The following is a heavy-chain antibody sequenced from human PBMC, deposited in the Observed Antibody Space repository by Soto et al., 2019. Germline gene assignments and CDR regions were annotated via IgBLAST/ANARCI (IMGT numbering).Heavy chain of an antibody. J-gene: IGHJ6*02. CDR2: ISGSGGST. V-gene: IGHV3-23*01. CDR1: GFTFSSYA. CDR3: AKGQQWLTGGTYYYGMDV. Sequence: GALRLSCAASGFTFSSYAMSWVRQAPGKGLEWVSAISGSGGSTYYADSVKGRFTISRDNSKNTLYLQMNSLRAEDTAVYYCAKGQQWLTGGTYYYGMDVWGQGTTVTVSS. D-gene: IGHD6-19*01.